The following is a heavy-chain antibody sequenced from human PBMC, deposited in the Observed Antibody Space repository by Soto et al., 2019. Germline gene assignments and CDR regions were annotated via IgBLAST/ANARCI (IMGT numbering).Heavy chain of an antibody. V-gene: IGHV3-30-3*01. Sequence: PGGSLRLSCAAPGFTFSSYAMHWVRQAPGKGLEWVAVISYDGSNKYYADSVKGRFTISRDNSKNTLYLQMNSLRAEDTAVYYCARDVSVRTYYDFWSGDYYYGMDVWGQGTTVTVSS. CDR1: GFTFSSYA. J-gene: IGHJ6*02. CDR2: ISYDGSNK. CDR3: ARDVSVRTYYDFWSGDYYYGMDV. D-gene: IGHD3-3*01.